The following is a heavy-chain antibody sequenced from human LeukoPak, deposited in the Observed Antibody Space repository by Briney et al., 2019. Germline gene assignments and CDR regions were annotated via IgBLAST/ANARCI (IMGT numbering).Heavy chain of an antibody. CDR3: ARDLDPAREYYYYGMDV. CDR1: GFTFSSYG. J-gene: IGHJ6*02. CDR2: IWYDGSNK. Sequence: GGSLRLSCAASGFTFSSYGMHWVRQAPGKGLEWVAVIWYDGSNKYYADSVMGRFTISRDNSKNTLYLQMNSLRAEDTAVYYCARDLDPAREYYYYGMDVWGQGTTVTVSS. V-gene: IGHV3-33*01. D-gene: IGHD1-1*01.